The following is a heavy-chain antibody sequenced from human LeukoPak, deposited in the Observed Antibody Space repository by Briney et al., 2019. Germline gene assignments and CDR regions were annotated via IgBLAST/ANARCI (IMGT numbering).Heavy chain of an antibody. Sequence: ASVKVSCKASGYTFTSYGISWVRQAPGQGLEWMGWISAYNGNTNYAQKLQGRVTMTTDTSTSTAYMELRSLRSDDTAVYYYARDPNMVRGVPNWFDPWGQGTLVTVSS. J-gene: IGHJ5*02. CDR2: ISAYNGNT. D-gene: IGHD3-10*01. CDR3: ARDPNMVRGVPNWFDP. V-gene: IGHV1-18*01. CDR1: GYTFTSYG.